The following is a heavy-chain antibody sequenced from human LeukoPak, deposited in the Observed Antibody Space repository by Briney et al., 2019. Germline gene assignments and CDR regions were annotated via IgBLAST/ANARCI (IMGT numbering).Heavy chain of an antibody. D-gene: IGHD3-10*01. J-gene: IGHJ6*04. CDR3: ARAPHYYGSGSYLWGSYYYGMDV. CDR2: IYHSGST. V-gene: IGHV4-4*02. CDR1: GGSISSSNW. Sequence: SETLSLTCAVSGGSISSSNWWRWVRQPPGKGLEWIGEIYHSGSTNYNPSLKSRVTISVDKSKNQFSLKLSSVTAADTAVYYCARAPHYYGSGSYLWGSYYYGMDVWGKGTTVTVSS.